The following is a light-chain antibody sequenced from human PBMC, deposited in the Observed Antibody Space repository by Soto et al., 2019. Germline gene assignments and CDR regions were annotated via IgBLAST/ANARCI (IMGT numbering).Light chain of an antibody. J-gene: IGLJ3*02. CDR2: EVT. CDR1: SSDVGGYNL. CDR3: SSYIPRITDWA. V-gene: IGLV2-14*03. Sequence: QSVLTQPASVSGSPGQSITISCTGTSSDVGGYNLVSWYQQHPGEAPKLMIYEVTNRPSGVSNRFSGSKSGNTASLTIFGLQAEDEADYYCSSYIPRITDWAFGGGTKLTVL.